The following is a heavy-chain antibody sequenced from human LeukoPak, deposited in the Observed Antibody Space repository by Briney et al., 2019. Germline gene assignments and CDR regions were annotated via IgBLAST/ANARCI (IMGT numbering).Heavy chain of an antibody. Sequence: GGSLRLSCAASGFTFNNYAMSRVRQAPGKGLECVSTISNSYNTYYADSVKGRFTISRDNSKNMLYLQMDSLRADDTAIYYCAKRAGQQLTYWYIDLWGRGTLVSVSS. D-gene: IGHD6-13*01. CDR2: ISNSYNT. J-gene: IGHJ2*01. CDR3: AKRAGQQLTYWYIDL. V-gene: IGHV3-23*01. CDR1: GFTFNNYA.